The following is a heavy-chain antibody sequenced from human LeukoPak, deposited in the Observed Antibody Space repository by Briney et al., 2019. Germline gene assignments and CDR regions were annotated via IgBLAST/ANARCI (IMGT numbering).Heavy chain of an antibody. Sequence: PSGTLSLTCAVSGGSISNDKWWSWVRQSPVKGLEWTGEMYHSGSTNYNPSLKSRVTISVDKSNNQFSLKLISVTAADTAMYYCATGTSWYYYYWGQGTLVTVS. CDR2: MYHSGST. CDR3: ATGTSWYYYY. V-gene: IGHV4-4*02. CDR1: GGSISNDKW. D-gene: IGHD6-13*01. J-gene: IGHJ4*02.